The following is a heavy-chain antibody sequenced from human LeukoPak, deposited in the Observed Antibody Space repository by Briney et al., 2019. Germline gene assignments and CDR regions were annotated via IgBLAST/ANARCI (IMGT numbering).Heavy chain of an antibody. Sequence: PGGSLRLSCAASGFTFSSYEMNWVRQAPGKGLEWVSYISSSGSTIYYADSVKGRFTISRDNAKNSLYLQMNSLRAEDTAVYYCARDKMGRGAVADGYWGQGTLVTVSS. CDR3: ARDKMGRGAVADGY. CDR2: ISSSGSTI. D-gene: IGHD6-19*01. V-gene: IGHV3-48*03. CDR1: GFTFSSYE. J-gene: IGHJ4*02.